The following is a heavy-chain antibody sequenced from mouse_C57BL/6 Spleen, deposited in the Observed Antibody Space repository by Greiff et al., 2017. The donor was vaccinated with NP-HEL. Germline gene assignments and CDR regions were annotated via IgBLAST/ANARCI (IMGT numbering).Heavy chain of an antibody. Sequence: QVQLQQPGAELVMPGASVKLSCKASGYTFTSYWMHWVKQRPGQGLAWIGEIDPSDSYTNYNQKFKGKSTLTVDKSSSTAYMQLSSLTSEDSAVYYWARGGNYYFDYWGQGTTLTVSS. CDR1: GYTFTSYW. J-gene: IGHJ2*01. V-gene: IGHV1-69*01. CDR3: ARGGNYYFDY. CDR2: IDPSDSYT.